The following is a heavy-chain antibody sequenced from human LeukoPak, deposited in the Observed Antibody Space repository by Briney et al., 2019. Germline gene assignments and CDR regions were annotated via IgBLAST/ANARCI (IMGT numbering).Heavy chain of an antibody. J-gene: IGHJ4*02. D-gene: IGHD1-26*01. CDR2: ISSSSSYI. CDR3: ARDSAELDY. CDR1: GFTFSIYS. V-gene: IGHV3-21*01. Sequence: GGSLRLSCAASGFTFSIYSMNWVRQAPGKGLEWVSSISSSSSYIHYTDSVKGRFTISRDNAKNSLYLQMSSLTAEDTALYYCARDSAELDYWGQGTLVTVSS.